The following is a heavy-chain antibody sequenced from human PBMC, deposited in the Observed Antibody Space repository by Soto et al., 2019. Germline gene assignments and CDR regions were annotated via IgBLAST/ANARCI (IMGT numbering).Heavy chain of an antibody. D-gene: IGHD1-26*01. CDR2: IYYSGST. J-gene: IGHJ4*02. V-gene: IGHV4-30-4*01. CDR3: ARVGAVGATTADY. CDR1: GGSISSGDNY. Sequence: QVQLQESGPGLVKPSQTLSLTCTVSGGSISSGDNYWSWIRQPPGKGLEWIGYIYYSGSTYYNPSLKSRVTXSXDXXKNQFSLKLSSVTAADTAVYYCARVGAVGATTADYWGQGTLVTVSS.